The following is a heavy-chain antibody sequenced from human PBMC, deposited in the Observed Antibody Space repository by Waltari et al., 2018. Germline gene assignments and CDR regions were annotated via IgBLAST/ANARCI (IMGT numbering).Heavy chain of an antibody. J-gene: IGHJ4*02. D-gene: IGHD3-22*01. CDR3: ARIHNPAYDRSMFYFDS. CDR1: DGSIGSYY. CDR2: IFKTGST. V-gene: IGHV4-59*01. Sequence: QVQLQESGPGLVKTSETLSLTCSVSDGSIGSYYWSWIRQPPGKGLQWIAYIFKTGSTHYKPSLKSRVSMSVDTSKNQFSLKLSSVTAADTAVYYCARIHNPAYDRSMFYFDSWGQGTLVTVSS.